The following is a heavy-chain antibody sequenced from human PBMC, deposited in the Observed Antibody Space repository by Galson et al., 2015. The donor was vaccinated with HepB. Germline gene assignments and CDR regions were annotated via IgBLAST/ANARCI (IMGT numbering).Heavy chain of an antibody. CDR2: IYYSGST. D-gene: IGHD2-15*01. J-gene: IGHJ1*01. CDR3: ARSSGGSYEYFQH. CDR1: GGSIYITSYY. V-gene: IGHV4-61*05. Sequence: ETLSLTCTVSGGSIYITSYYWSWIRQPPGKGLEWIGFIYYSGSTTYNPSLKSRVTISVDTSKNQFSLNLSSVTAADTAVYYCARSSGGSYEYFQHWGQGTLVTVSS.